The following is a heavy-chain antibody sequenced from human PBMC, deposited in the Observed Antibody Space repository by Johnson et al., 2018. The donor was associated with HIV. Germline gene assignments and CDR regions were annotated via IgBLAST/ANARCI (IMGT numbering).Heavy chain of an antibody. CDR3: AREGGAFYDSSGSLAFDI. CDR2: ISYDGSNK. J-gene: IGHJ3*02. CDR1: GFTFSSYG. V-gene: IGHV3-30*19. D-gene: IGHD3-22*01. Sequence: QVQLVESGGGVVQPGGSLRLSCAASGFTFSSYGMHWVRQAPGKGLEWMAVISYDGSNKYYADSVKGRFTISKDNSKSTLYVQMNRLTVDDTAVYYCAREGGAFYDSSGSLAFDIWGQGTMVTVSS.